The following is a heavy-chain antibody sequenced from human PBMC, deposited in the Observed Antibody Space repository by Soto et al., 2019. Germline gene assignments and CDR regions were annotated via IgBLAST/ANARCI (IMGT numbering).Heavy chain of an antibody. J-gene: IGHJ4*02. CDR1: GCSISSYY. V-gene: IGHV4-59*01. D-gene: IGHD6-13*01. CDR2: IYYSGST. CDR3: ARDRSSSWTGDFDY. Sequence: SETLSLTCTVSGCSISSYYWSWIRQPPGKGLEWIGYIYYSGSTNYNPSLKSRVTISVDTSKNQFSLKLSSVTAADTAVYYCARDRSSSWTGDFDYWGQGTLVTVSS.